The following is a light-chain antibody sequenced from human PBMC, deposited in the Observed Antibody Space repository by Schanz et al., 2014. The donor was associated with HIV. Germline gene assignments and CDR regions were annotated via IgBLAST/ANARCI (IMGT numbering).Light chain of an antibody. CDR2: AGN. CDR3: AAWDGGLKGRV. Sequence: QSVLTQPPSASGTPGQRVTISCSGSSSNIGINTVNWYQHLPGTAPKLLIYAGNQRASGVPDRLSGSGSGTSASLAISGLQSDDEADYYCAAWDGGLKGRVFGGGTKLTVL. V-gene: IGLV1-44*01. J-gene: IGLJ3*02. CDR1: SSNIGINT.